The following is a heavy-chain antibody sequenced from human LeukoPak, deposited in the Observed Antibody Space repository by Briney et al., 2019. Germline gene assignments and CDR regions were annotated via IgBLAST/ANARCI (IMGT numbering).Heavy chain of an antibody. CDR1: GGSISSSNW. CDR3: ARTLGAAGVAGRYFQH. Sequence: PSGTLSLTCAVSGGSISSSNWWSWVRQPPGKGLEWIGEIYHSGSTNYNPSLKSRVTISVDKSKNQFSLMLTSVTAADTAVYYCARTLGAAGVAGRYFQHWGQGTLVTVSS. D-gene: IGHD6-13*01. V-gene: IGHV4-4*02. J-gene: IGHJ1*01. CDR2: IYHSGST.